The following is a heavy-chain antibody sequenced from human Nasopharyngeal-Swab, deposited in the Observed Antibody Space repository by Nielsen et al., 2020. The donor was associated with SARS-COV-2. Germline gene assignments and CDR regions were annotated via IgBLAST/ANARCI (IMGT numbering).Heavy chain of an antibody. CDR1: GFTFSSYE. CDR2: ISSSGSTI. J-gene: IGHJ4*02. CDR3: ASQYDSSGYYYGY. Sequence: GGSLRLSCAASGFTFSSYEMNWVRQAPGKGLEWVSYISSSGSTIYYADSVKGRFTISRDNAKNSLYLQMNSLRAEDTAVYYCASQYDSSGYYYGYWGQGTLVTVFS. V-gene: IGHV3-48*03. D-gene: IGHD3-22*01.